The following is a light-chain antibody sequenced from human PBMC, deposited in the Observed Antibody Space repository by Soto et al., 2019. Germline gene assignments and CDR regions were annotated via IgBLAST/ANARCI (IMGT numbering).Light chain of an antibody. CDR2: NVN. J-gene: IGLJ3*02. V-gene: IGLV2-14*01. CDR1: SSDVGAYNF. Sequence: QSALTQPASVSGSPGQSITISCTGTSSDVGAYNFVSWHQHHPGKAPKRMIYNVNSRPSGISNRFSGSKSGNTASLTISGLQAEDEAYYYCSSYTSDITQVFGGGTKLTVL. CDR3: SSYTSDITQV.